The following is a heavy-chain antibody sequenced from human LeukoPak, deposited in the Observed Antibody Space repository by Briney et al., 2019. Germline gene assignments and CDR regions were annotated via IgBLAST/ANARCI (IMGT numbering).Heavy chain of an antibody. D-gene: IGHD3-10*02. Sequence: PGGTLRLSCVASGFTFSSHGMNWVRQAPGKGLEWVANIKTDGSQIYYVDSVKGRFTISRDNAKNSLYLQMNSLRAEDTAVYYCAELGITMIGGVWGKGTTVTISS. J-gene: IGHJ6*04. CDR3: AELGITMIGGV. V-gene: IGHV3-7*01. CDR2: IKTDGSQI. CDR1: GFTFSSHG.